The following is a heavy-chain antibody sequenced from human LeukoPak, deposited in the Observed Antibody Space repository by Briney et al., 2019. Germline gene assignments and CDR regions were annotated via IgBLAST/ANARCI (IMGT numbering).Heavy chain of an antibody. Sequence: SETLSLTCAVYGGSFSGYYWSWIRQPPGKGLEWIGEINHSGSTNYNPSLKSRVTISVDTSKNQFSLQLNSVTPEDTAVYYCARIGSPWGSSDAFDMWGQGTMVTVSS. V-gene: IGHV4-34*01. CDR1: GGSFSGYY. J-gene: IGHJ3*02. D-gene: IGHD7-27*01. CDR3: ARIGSPWGSSDAFDM. CDR2: INHSGST.